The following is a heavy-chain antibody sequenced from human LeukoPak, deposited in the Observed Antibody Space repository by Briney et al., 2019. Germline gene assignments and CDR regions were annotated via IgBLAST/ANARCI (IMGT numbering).Heavy chain of an antibody. Sequence: ASVKVSCKASGYTFTSYSMNWVRQAPGQGLEWLGWINTNTGNPTSAQGFTGRFVFSLDTSVNTAYLQISSLKAEDTAVYYCARVVHPYDYESSGLTYDAFDIWGQGTMVTVSS. J-gene: IGHJ3*02. CDR3: ARVVHPYDYESSGLTYDAFDI. CDR1: GYTFTSYS. D-gene: IGHD3-22*01. CDR2: INTNTGNP. V-gene: IGHV7-4-1*02.